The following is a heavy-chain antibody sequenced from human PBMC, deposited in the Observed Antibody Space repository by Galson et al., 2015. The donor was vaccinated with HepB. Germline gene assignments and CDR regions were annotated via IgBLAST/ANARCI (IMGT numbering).Heavy chain of an antibody. CDR2: ISHDGRNK. V-gene: IGHV3-30*01. CDR3: ADEGQSCNSANCIDP. Sequence: SLRLSCAASGFTFSYYAMHWVRQAPGKGLEWVADISHDGRNKYYADSVKGRFTISRDNSKNILYLQMNSLKPEDTVVYYCADEGQSCNSANCIDPWGQGTLVTVSS. CDR1: GFTFSYYA. D-gene: IGHD2/OR15-2a*01. J-gene: IGHJ5*02.